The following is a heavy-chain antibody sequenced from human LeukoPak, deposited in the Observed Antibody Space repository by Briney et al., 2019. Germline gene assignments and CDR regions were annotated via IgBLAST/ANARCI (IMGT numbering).Heavy chain of an antibody. D-gene: IGHD1-26*01. J-gene: IGHJ4*02. V-gene: IGHV3-30*18. CDR2: ISYDGNNK. Sequence: GGSLRLSCAASGFTFSGYDMHWVRQAPGKGLEWVAIISYDGNNKYYGDSVKGRFTISRDNSKNTLYLQMNSLRVEDTAVYYCAKRSGFWGQGTLVTVSS. CDR3: AKRSGF. CDR1: GFTFSGYD.